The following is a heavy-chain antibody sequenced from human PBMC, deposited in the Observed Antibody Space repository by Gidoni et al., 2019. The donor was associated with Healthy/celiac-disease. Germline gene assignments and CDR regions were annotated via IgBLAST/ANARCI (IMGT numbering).Heavy chain of an antibody. CDR1: GYTFTSYA. Sequence: QVQPVQPGSELKKPGASVKVSCKASGYTFTSYAMNWVRQAPGQGLEWMGWINTNTGNPTYAQGFTGRFVFSLDTSVSTAYLQISSLKAEDTAVYYCAVIPANGPVEGMDVWGQGTTVTVSS. D-gene: IGHD2-2*01. V-gene: IGHV7-4-1*02. J-gene: IGHJ6*02. CDR2: INTNTGNP. CDR3: AVIPANGPVEGMDV.